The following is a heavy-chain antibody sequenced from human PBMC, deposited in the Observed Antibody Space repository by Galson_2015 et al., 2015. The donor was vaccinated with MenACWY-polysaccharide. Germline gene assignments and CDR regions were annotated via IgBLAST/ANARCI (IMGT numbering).Heavy chain of an antibody. J-gene: IGHJ3*02. V-gene: IGHV3-7*01. CDR2: IRQDGFEK. D-gene: IGHD2-8*02. CDR3: AREGLVEAFEN. Sequence: SLRLSCKTSGFIFTNHWMSWVRQAPGKGLEWVANIRQDGFEKYHVDYVKGRFTISRDNAENSVFLQMNSLRVEDTAVYYCAREGLVEAFENWGQGTMVTVSS. CDR1: GFIFTNHW.